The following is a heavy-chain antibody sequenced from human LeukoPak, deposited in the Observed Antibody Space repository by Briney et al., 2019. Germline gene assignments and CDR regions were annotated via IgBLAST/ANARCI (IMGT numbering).Heavy chain of an antibody. V-gene: IGHV3-48*04. Sequence: GGSLRLSCAASGFTFSSYAMSWVRQAPGKGLEWVSYISSSGSTIYYADSVKGRFTISRDNAKNSLYLQMNSLRAEDTAVYYCARGAVRFLEWLSTEPLDYWGQGTLVTVSS. D-gene: IGHD3-3*01. CDR2: ISSSGSTI. CDR1: GFTFSSYA. CDR3: ARGAVRFLEWLSTEPLDY. J-gene: IGHJ4*02.